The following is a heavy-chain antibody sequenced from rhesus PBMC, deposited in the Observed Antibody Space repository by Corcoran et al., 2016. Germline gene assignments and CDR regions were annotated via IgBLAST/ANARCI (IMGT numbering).Heavy chain of an antibody. V-gene: IGHV7-114*01. CDR1: GYTFTSYG. J-gene: IGHJ4*01. Sequence: VQLVQSGAEVKQPGASVKVSCKASGYTFTSYGMNWVRQAHGQRLEWMGWINTDTGNPTYAQGCKERCTFSMDTAISTADLQISSLKAEDTAVYYCARKGYSGGWKIDYWGQGVLVTVSS. CDR3: ARKGYSGGWKIDY. D-gene: IGHD6-37*01. CDR2: INTDTGNP.